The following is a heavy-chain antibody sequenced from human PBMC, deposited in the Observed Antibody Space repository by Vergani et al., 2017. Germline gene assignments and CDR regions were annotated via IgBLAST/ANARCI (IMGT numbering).Heavy chain of an antibody. CDR2: ISWNSGSI. CDR3: AKDIYSSSWYSGLDV. J-gene: IGHJ6*04. CDR1: GFTFDDYA. D-gene: IGHD6-13*01. V-gene: IGHV3-9*01. Sequence: EVQLLQSGGGVIQPGGSVRLSCAASGFTFDDYAMHWVRQAPGKGLEWVSGISWNSGSIGYADSVKGRFTISRDNAKNSLYLQMNSLRAEDTALYYCAKDIYSSSWYSGLDVWGKGTTVTVSS.